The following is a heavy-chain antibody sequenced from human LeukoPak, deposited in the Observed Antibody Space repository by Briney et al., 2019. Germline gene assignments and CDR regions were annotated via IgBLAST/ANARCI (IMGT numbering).Heavy chain of an antibody. Sequence: SQTLPLTCAISGDSVSSNSAAWNWIRQSPSRGLEWLGRTYYRSKWYNDYAVSVKSRITINPDTSKNQFSLQLNSVTPEDTAVYYCARELLWFGVMSYFDYWGQGTLVTVSS. CDR2: TYYRSKWYN. D-gene: IGHD3-10*01. V-gene: IGHV6-1*01. CDR1: GDSVSSNSAA. J-gene: IGHJ4*02. CDR3: ARELLWFGVMSYFDY.